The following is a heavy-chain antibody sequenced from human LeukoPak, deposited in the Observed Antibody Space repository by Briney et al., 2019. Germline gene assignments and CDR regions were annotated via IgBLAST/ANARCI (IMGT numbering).Heavy chain of an antibody. Sequence: ASVKVSCTVSGYSLTELSMHWVRQAPGKGLEWMGGFDAEDGETNYAQTLQGRVTMTEDTSTDTAYMELSSLRSQDTAVYYCATGRDWNYRYFDYWGQGTLVTVSS. V-gene: IGHV1-24*01. J-gene: IGHJ4*02. CDR1: GYSLTELS. CDR3: ATGRDWNYRYFDY. D-gene: IGHD1-7*01. CDR2: FDAEDGET.